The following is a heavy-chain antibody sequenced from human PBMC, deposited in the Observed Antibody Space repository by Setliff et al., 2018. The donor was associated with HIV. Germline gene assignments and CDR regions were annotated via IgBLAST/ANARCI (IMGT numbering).Heavy chain of an antibody. CDR2: IKSKTDGGTT. Sequence: KAGGSLRLSCAVSGFTFSTYSMNWVRQAPGKGLEWVGRIKSKTDGGTTDYAAPVKGRFTISRDDSKNTLYLQMNSLKTEDTAVYYCTTEDYYDSSEGVWFDPWGQGTLVTVSS. J-gene: IGHJ5*02. CDR1: GFTFSTYS. V-gene: IGHV3-15*01. CDR3: TTEDYYDSSEGVWFDP. D-gene: IGHD3-22*01.